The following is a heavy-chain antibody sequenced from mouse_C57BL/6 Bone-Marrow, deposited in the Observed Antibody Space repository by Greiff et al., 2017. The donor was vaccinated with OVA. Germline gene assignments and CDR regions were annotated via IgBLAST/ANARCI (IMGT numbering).Heavy chain of an antibody. CDR1: GYTFTSYW. J-gene: IGHJ4*01. V-gene: IGHV1-64*01. D-gene: IGHD1-1*01. Sequence: QVQLQQPGAELVKPGASVKLSCKASGYTFTSYWMHWVKQSPGQGLEWIGMIHPNSGSTNYNEKFKSKATLTVDKSSSTAYMQLSSLTSEDSAVYYCASGGTVDYAMGYWGQGTSVTVS. CDR2: IHPNSGST. CDR3: ASGGTVDYAMGY.